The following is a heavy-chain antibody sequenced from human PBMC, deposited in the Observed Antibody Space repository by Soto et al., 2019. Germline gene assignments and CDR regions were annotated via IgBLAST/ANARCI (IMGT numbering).Heavy chain of an antibody. CDR2: INHSGST. Sequence: SGTLSLTCAVYGGSFSGYYWSWIRQPPGKGLEWIGEINHSGSTNYNPSLKSRVTISVDTSKNQFSLKLSSVTAADTAVYYCARGRGRRWLQSLYFDYWGQGTLVTVSS. D-gene: IGHD5-12*01. CDR3: ARGRGRRWLQSLYFDY. J-gene: IGHJ4*02. V-gene: IGHV4-34*01. CDR1: GGSFSGYY.